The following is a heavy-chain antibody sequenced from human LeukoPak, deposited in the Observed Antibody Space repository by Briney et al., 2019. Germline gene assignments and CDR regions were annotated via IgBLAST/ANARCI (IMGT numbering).Heavy chain of an antibody. J-gene: IGHJ4*02. CDR2: ISYDGSNK. CDR1: GFTFSSYA. Sequence: PGGSLRLSCAASGFTFSSYAMPWVRQAPGKGLEWVVVISYDGSNKYYADSVKGRFTISRDNSKNTLYLQMNSLRAEDTAVYYCARDLRGTAMALFDYWGQGTLVTVSS. V-gene: IGHV3-30-3*01. CDR3: ARDLRGTAMALFDY. D-gene: IGHD5-18*01.